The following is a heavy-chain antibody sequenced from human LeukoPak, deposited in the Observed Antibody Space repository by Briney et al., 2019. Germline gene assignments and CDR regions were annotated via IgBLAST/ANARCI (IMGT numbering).Heavy chain of an antibody. V-gene: IGHV3-74*01. D-gene: IGHD1-26*01. CDR3: TRPDWATGSYDEF. CDR2: IKSDGTST. Sequence: GGSLRLSCTASGFTFSNYWMHWVRHAPGKGLMWVSRIKSDGTSTTYADSVKGPFTISRDNAKNTLFLQMAGLRVEDTAMYYCTRPDWATGSYDEFWGQGTRVTVSS. CDR1: GFTFSNYW. J-gene: IGHJ4*02.